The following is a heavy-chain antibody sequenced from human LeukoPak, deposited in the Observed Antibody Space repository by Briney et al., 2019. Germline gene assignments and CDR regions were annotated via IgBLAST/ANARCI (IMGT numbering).Heavy chain of an antibody. V-gene: IGHV3-48*03. CDR1: GFTFSSYE. D-gene: IGHD6-13*01. J-gene: IGHJ4*02. CDR2: ISSSGSTI. CDR3: ARNRALSIAAAGARDY. Sequence: SGGSLRLSCAASGFTFSSYEMNWVRQAPGKGLEWVSYISSSGSTIYYADSVKGRFTISRDNAKNSLYLQMNSLRAEDTAVYYCARNRALSIAAAGARDYWGQGTLVTVSS.